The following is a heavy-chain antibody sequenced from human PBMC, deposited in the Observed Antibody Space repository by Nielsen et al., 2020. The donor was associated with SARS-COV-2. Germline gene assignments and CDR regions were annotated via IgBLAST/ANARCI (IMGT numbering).Heavy chain of an antibody. Sequence: SETLSLTCAVYGGSFSGYYWSWIRQPPGKGLEWIGEINHSGSTNYNPSLKSRVTISVDTSKNQFSLKLSSVTAADTAVYYCAREARHRSRYFDLWGRGTLVTVSS. CDR3: AREARHRSRYFDL. CDR2: INHSGST. V-gene: IGHV4-34*01. CDR1: GGSFSGYY. J-gene: IGHJ2*01.